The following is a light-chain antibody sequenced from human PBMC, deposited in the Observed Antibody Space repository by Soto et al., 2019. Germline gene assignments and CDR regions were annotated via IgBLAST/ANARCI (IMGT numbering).Light chain of an antibody. J-gene: IGKJ1*01. CDR1: QSISSW. V-gene: IGKV1-5*03. CDR2: KAS. CDR3: QQYNSYLVT. Sequence: DIQMTQSPSTLSASVGDRVTITCRASQSISSWLAWYQQKPGKAPKLLIYKASSLESGVPSRFRGSGSGTEFTLTISSLQPDDFATYYCQQYNSYLVTFGQGTKVEIK.